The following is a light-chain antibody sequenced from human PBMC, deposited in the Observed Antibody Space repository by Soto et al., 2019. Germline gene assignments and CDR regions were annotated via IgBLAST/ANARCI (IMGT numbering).Light chain of an antibody. J-gene: IGKJ3*01. V-gene: IGKV3-20*01. CDR3: QQYGSSLFT. Sequence: EIVLTQSPGTQSLSPGEGATLSCRASQSFSSSYLAWYQQKPGQAPRLLIYGASSRATGIPDRFSGSGSGTDFTLTISRLEPEDFAVYYCQQYGSSLFTFGPGTKVDIK. CDR2: GAS. CDR1: QSFSSSY.